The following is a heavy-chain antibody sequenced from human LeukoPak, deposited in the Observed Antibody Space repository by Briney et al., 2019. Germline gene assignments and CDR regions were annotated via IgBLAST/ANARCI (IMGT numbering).Heavy chain of an antibody. J-gene: IGHJ4*02. CDR2: ISSSSSYI. CDR3: ARDTSSSSEY. Sequence: GGSLRLSCATCGFTFSSYSMNLVRQAPGKGLEWVSSISSSSSYIYYADSVKGRFTISRDNAKNSLYLQMNSLRAEDTAVYYCARDTSSSSEYWGQGTLVTVSS. V-gene: IGHV3-21*01. D-gene: IGHD6-6*01. CDR1: GFTFSSYS.